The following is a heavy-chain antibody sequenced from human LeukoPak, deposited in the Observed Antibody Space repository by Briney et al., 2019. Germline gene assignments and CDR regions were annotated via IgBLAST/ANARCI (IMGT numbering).Heavy chain of an antibody. Sequence: ASVKVSCKASGYTFTSYGISWVRQAPGQGLEWMGWISAYNGNTNYAQKLQGRVTMTTDTSTSTAYMDVRSLRSDDTAVYYCARDRRSGSYYGSHWGQGTLVTVSS. D-gene: IGHD1-26*01. CDR1: GYTFTSYG. J-gene: IGHJ4*02. V-gene: IGHV1-18*01. CDR2: ISAYNGNT. CDR3: ARDRRSGSYYGSH.